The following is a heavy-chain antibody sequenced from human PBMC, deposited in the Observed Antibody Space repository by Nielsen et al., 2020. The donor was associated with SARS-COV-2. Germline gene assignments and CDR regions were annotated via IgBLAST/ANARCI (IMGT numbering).Heavy chain of an antibody. J-gene: IGHJ5*02. V-gene: IGHV3-30*03. CDR2: ISYDGSNK. Sequence: GESLKISCAASGFTFSSYGMHWVRQAPGKGLEWVAVISYDGSNKYYADSVKGRFTISRDNSKNTLYLQMNSLRAEDTAVYYCARGQVPPINPLLEWLFKTGVEWFDPWGQGTLVTVSS. CDR1: GFTFSSYG. D-gene: IGHD3-3*01. CDR3: ARGQVPPINPLLEWLFKTGVEWFDP.